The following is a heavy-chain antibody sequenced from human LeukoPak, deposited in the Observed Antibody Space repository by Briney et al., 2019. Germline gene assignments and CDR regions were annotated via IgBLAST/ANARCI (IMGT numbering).Heavy chain of an antibody. CDR3: ARLEDYDFWSGYYSSGYFDY. V-gene: IGHV4-39*01. Sequence: PSETLSLTCTVSGGSISSSSYSWGWIRQPPGKGLEWIGSIYYSGSTYYNPSLKSRVTISVDTSKNQFSLKLSSVTAADTAVYYCARLEDYDFWSGYYSSGYFDYWGQGTLVTVSS. J-gene: IGHJ4*02. CDR1: GGSISSSSYS. CDR2: IYYSGST. D-gene: IGHD3-3*01.